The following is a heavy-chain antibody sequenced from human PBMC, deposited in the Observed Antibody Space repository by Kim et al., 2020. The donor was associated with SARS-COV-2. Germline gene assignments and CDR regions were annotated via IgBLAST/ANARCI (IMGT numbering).Heavy chain of an antibody. Sequence: SETLSLTCAVYGGSFSGYYWSWIRQPPGKGLEWIGEINHSGSTKYNPSLKSRVNISLETSKNHFSLKLRSVTAADTAVYYCARRPGAFDYWGQGTLVTVSS. CDR3: ARRPGAFDY. CDR2: INHSGST. J-gene: IGHJ4*02. V-gene: IGHV4-34*01. D-gene: IGHD7-27*01. CDR1: GGSFSGYY.